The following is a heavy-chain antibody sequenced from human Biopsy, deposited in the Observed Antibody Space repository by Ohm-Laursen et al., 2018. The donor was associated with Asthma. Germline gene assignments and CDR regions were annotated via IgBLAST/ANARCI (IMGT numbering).Heavy chain of an antibody. Sequence: ASVKASCKSLGGTFNTYVIGWVRQAPEQGLEWVGGINSVFGTTTYPQKFQDRVTITADDSTSTVYMELSSLRSEDTAVYYCARKAGSCISRTCYSLDFWGQGTLVTVSS. J-gene: IGHJ4*02. CDR1: GGTFNTYV. CDR3: ARKAGSCISRTCYSLDF. CDR2: INSVFGTT. V-gene: IGHV1-69*13. D-gene: IGHD2-2*01.